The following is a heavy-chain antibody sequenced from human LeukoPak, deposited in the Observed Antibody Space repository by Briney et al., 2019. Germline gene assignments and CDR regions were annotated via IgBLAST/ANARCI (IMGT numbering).Heavy chain of an antibody. D-gene: IGHD2/OR15-2a*01. CDR3: AKGLGNLFDY. J-gene: IGHJ4*02. Sequence: PGGSLRLSCAASGFTFSSYGMHWVRQAPGKGLEWVAVISYDGSNKYYADSVKGRFTISRDNSKNTLYLQMNSLRAEDTAVYYYAKGLGNLFDYWGQGTLVIVSP. CDR1: GFTFSSYG. CDR2: ISYDGSNK. V-gene: IGHV3-30*18.